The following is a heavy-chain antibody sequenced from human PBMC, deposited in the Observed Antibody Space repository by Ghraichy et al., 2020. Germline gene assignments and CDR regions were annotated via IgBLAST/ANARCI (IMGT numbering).Heavy chain of an antibody. CDR3: ARPSYRSGSYFDY. CDR1: GFTFSTYW. J-gene: IGHJ4*02. CDR2: IKYDGGEK. V-gene: IGHV3-7*03. Sequence: LSLTCAASGFTFSTYWMSWVRQAPGKGLEWVANIKYDGGEKYYVDSVKGRFTISRDNAENSLYLQMNSLRAEDTAVHYCARPSYRSGSYFDYWGQGTLVTVSS. D-gene: IGHD6-19*01.